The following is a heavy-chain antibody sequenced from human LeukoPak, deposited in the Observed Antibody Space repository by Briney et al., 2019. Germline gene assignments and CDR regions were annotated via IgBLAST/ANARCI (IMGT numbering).Heavy chain of an antibody. CDR3: ARRGEAPAGRPLDY. CDR1: GFTFSDYY. D-gene: IGHD6-13*01. CDR2: ISSSGSTI. V-gene: IGHV3-11*04. Sequence: GGSLRLSCAASGFTFSDYYMNWIRQAPGKGLEWVSYISSSGSTIYYADSVKGRFTISRDNAKNTLYLQMNSLRAEDTAVYYCARRGEAPAGRPLDYWGQGTLVTVSS. J-gene: IGHJ4*02.